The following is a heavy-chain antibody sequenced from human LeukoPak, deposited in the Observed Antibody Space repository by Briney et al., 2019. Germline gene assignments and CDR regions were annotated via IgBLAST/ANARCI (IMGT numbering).Heavy chain of an antibody. J-gene: IGHJ4*02. CDR3: ARGALDFDY. Sequence: GGSLRLSCAASGFTFSSYAMSWVRQAPGKGLEWVSYISSSSSTIYYADSVKGRFTISRDNAKNSLYLHMNSLKDEDTAVYYCARGALDFDYWGQGTLVTASS. CDR2: ISSSSSTI. V-gene: IGHV3-48*02. CDR1: GFTFSSYA.